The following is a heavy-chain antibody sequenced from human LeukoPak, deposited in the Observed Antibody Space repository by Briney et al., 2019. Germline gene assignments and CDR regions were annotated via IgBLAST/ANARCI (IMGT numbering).Heavy chain of an antibody. D-gene: IGHD3-22*01. Sequence: ASVKVSCKASGFTFTSSAMQWVRQARGQRLEWIGWIVVGSGNTNYAQKFQGRVTITTDESTSTVYMELSSLRSEDTAVYYCARTPPSSGYYHNWFDPWGQGTLVTVSS. CDR2: IVVGSGNT. J-gene: IGHJ5*02. CDR3: ARTPPSSGYYHNWFDP. CDR1: GFTFTSSA. V-gene: IGHV1-58*02.